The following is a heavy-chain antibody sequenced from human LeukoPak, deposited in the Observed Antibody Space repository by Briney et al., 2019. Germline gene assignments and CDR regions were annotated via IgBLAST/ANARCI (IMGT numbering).Heavy chain of an antibody. V-gene: IGHV4-59*08. J-gene: IGHJ4*02. CDR3: ARGRRAGGGWPFFDS. CDR1: GGSISSFY. D-gene: IGHD6-19*01. CDR2: IYDSRSI. Sequence: SETLSLTCTVSGGSISSFYWNWIRQPPGKGLEWIGYIYDSRSIIYNPSLKSRVTISLDTSKNQFSVRLSSMTAAATAVYYCARGRRAGGGWPFFDSWGQGTLVSVSS.